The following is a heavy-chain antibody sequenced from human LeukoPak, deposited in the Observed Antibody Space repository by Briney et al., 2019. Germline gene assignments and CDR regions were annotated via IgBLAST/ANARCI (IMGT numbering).Heavy chain of an antibody. CDR2: IYHSGST. J-gene: IGHJ4*02. CDR3: ARGIGGYFDY. CDR1: GYSISSGYY. Sequence: PSETLSLTCAVSGYSISSGYYWGWIRQPPGKGLEWIGSIYHSGSTYYNPSLKSRVTISVDTSKNQFSPKLSSVTAADTAVYYCARGIGGYFDYWGQGTLVTVSS. D-gene: IGHD2/OR15-2a*01. V-gene: IGHV4-38-2*01.